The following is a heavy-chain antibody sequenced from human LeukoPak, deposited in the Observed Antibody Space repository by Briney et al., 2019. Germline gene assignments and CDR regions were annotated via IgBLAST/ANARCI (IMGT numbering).Heavy chain of an antibody. CDR1: GFTFSNYA. CDR2: ISGSGGTI. D-gene: IGHD5-24*01. J-gene: IGHJ4*02. CDR3: AKVQEMATILPPFHY. V-gene: IGHV3-23*01. Sequence: PGGSLRLSCAASGFTFSNYAMSWVGPAPAKGLQWVSGISGSGGTIYYADSVKGRFTISRDNSKNTLYLQMNSPRAEDTAGYYCAKVQEMATILPPFHYWGQGTLVTVSS.